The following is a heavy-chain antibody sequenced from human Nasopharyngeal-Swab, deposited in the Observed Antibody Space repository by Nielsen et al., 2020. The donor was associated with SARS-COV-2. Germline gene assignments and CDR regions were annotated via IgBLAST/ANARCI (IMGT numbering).Heavy chain of an antibody. D-gene: IGHD3-16*01. CDR3: ASGSMIAFGGITGKFDY. Sequence: ASVKVSCKASGYTFTSYGISWVRQAPGQGLEWMGWISAYNGNTNYAQKLQGRVTMTTDTSTSTAYMELRSLRSDDTAVDYCASGSMIAFGGITGKFDYWGQGTLVIVSP. CDR1: GYTFTSYG. J-gene: IGHJ4*02. CDR2: ISAYNGNT. V-gene: IGHV1-18*01.